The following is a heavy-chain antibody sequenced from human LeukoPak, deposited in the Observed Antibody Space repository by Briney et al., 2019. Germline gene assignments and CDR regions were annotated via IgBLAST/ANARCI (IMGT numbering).Heavy chain of an antibody. V-gene: IGHV1-2*02. CDR3: ARDYYDSSGYSFYGMDV. D-gene: IGHD3-22*01. J-gene: IGHJ6*02. Sequence: ASVKVSCKASGYTFTGYYMHWVRQAPGQGLEWMGWINPNSGGTNYAQKFQGRVTMTRDTSISTAYMELSRLRSDDTAVYYCARDYYDSSGYSFYGMDVWGQGTTVTVSS. CDR1: GYTFTGYY. CDR2: INPNSGGT.